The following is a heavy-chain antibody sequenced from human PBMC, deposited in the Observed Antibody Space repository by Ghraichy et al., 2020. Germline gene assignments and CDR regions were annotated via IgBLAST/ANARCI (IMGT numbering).Heavy chain of an antibody. CDR3: ARSLSPDYCDS. J-gene: IGHJ4*02. CDR2: INTYNGNT. Sequence: ASVKVSCKASGYTFTSYGVAWVRQAPGEGLEWMGWINTYNGNTNYAQKVQGRVTMTMDTSTSTAYMDLRTLTSDDTAIYYCARSLSPDYCDSWGQGTLVTVSS. CDR1: GYTFTSYG. V-gene: IGHV1-18*01.